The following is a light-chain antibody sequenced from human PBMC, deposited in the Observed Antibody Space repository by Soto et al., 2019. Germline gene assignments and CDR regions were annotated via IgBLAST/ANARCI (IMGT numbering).Light chain of an antibody. J-gene: IGKJ1*01. V-gene: IGKV1-39*01. CDR3: QQSYSTPPT. CDR1: QSIGRN. CDR2: TSS. Sequence: DIQMTQSPASLSASVGDRVTISCRASQSIGRNLNWYQQKPGKAPKLLIFTSSSLQSGVPSRFSGSGSGTDFIFTISNLQPEDFATYFCQQSYSTPPTFDQGTKVEIK.